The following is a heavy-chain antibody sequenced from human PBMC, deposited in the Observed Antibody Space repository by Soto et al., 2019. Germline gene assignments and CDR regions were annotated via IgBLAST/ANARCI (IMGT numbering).Heavy chain of an antibody. CDR3: ARHPAVPKILRGFDS. J-gene: IGHJ5*01. V-gene: IGHV4-59*08. D-gene: IGHD2-15*01. CDR1: GGSISGYY. Sequence: PSETLSLTCTLSGGSISGYYWSWIRQPPGKGLEWIGYIYSSGVTRYNLSLLGRVTMSVDTSKNHFSLRLSSMTAAGTAVYFCARHPAVPKILRGFDSWGQGTLVTVSS. CDR2: IYSSGVT.